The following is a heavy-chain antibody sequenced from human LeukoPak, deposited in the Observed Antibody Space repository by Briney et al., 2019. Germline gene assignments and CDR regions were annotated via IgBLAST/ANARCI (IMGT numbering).Heavy chain of an antibody. CDR2: INAGNGNT. D-gene: IGHD2-15*01. CDR3: ARDQVCSGGSCYYYFDY. J-gene: IGHJ4*02. CDR1: GYTFTSYA. V-gene: IGHV1-3*01. Sequence: ASVKVSCKASGYTFTSYAMHWVRQAPGQRLEWMGWINAGNGNTKYSQKFQSRVTITRDTSASTAYMELSSLRSEDTAVYYCARDQVCSGGSCYYYFDYWGQGTLVTVSS.